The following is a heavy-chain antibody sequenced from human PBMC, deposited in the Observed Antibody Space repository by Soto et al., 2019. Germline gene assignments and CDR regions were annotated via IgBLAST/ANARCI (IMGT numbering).Heavy chain of an antibody. CDR3: ARDGAPSVYIVGARRPGSGTFDY. CDR1: GFTFSSYA. V-gene: IGHV3-30-3*01. D-gene: IGHD1-26*01. Sequence: QVQLVESGGGVVQPGRSLRLSCAASGFTFSSYAMHWVRQAPGKGLEWVAVISYDGSNKYYADSVKGRFTISRDNSKNTLYLQMNSLRAEDTAVYYCARDGAPSVYIVGARRPGSGTFDYWGQGTLVTVSS. J-gene: IGHJ4*02. CDR2: ISYDGSNK.